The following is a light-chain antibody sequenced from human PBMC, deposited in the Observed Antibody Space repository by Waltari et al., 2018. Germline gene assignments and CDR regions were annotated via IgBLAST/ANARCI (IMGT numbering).Light chain of an antibody. CDR1: QSISIY. V-gene: IGKV1-39*01. Sequence: DIQMTQSPSSLSASVGDRVTITCRASQSISIYLNWYQQRPGKAPKLLIYTASSLQSGVPSRFSGSGSGTDFTLTVSSVQSEDFATYYCQQSYSTPYTFGQGTKLEIK. CDR3: QQSYSTPYT. J-gene: IGKJ2*01. CDR2: TAS.